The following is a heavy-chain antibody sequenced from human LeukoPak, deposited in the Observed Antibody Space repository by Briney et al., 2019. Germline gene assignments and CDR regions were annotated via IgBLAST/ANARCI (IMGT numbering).Heavy chain of an antibody. CDR3: ARVYPITIFGVAYNWFDP. J-gene: IGHJ5*02. CDR1: AFTFSDYW. V-gene: IGHV3-7*01. Sequence: PGGSLRLSCAASAFTFSDYWMSWVRQAPGKGLEWVANIKQDGSEKYYVDSVKGRFTISRDNAKNSLYLQMNSLRAEDTAVYYCARVYPITIFGVAYNWFDPWGQGTLVTVSS. D-gene: IGHD3-3*01. CDR2: IKQDGSEK.